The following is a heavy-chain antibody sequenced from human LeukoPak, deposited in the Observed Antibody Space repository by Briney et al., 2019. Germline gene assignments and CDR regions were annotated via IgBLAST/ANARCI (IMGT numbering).Heavy chain of an antibody. D-gene: IGHD3-22*01. CDR2: IHYSGST. Sequence: SETLSLTCAVSGGSISRYYWNWIRQPPGERLEWIGWIHYSGSTAYNPSLESRVTMSVDTSKNHTSLKMTSVTAADTATYYCARWGYFDSSAYFVVDYWGQGVPVTVSS. CDR1: GGSISRYY. J-gene: IGHJ4*02. V-gene: IGHV4-59*01. CDR3: ARWGYFDSSAYFVVDY.